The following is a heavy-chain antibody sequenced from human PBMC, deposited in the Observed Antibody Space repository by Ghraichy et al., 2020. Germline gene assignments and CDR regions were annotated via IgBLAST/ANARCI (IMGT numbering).Heavy chain of an antibody. D-gene: IGHD2-15*01. Sequence: SETLSLTCTVSGGSISSYYWSWIRQPAGKGLEWIGRIYNTGSTNYNPSLKSRVTMSVDTSKNQFSLKLSSVTAADTAVYYCARGYCSGGSCYYFDYWGRGTLVTVSS. CDR3: ARGYCSGGSCYYFDY. CDR1: GGSISSYY. V-gene: IGHV4-4*07. CDR2: IYNTGST. J-gene: IGHJ4*02.